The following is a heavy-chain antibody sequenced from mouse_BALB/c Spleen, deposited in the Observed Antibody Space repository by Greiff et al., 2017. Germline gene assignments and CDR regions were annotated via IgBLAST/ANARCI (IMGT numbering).Heavy chain of an antibody. CDR3: ARYGAMDY. J-gene: IGHJ4*01. CDR2: IYPGDGDT. V-gene: IGHV1-82*01. D-gene: IGHD2-10*02. Sequence: VQLQQSGPELVKPGASVKISCKASGYAFSSSWMNWVKQRPGQGLEWIGRIYPGDGDTNYNGKFKGKATLTADKSSSTAYMQLSSLTSVDSAVYFCARYGAMDYWGQGTSVTVSS. CDR1: GYAFSSSW.